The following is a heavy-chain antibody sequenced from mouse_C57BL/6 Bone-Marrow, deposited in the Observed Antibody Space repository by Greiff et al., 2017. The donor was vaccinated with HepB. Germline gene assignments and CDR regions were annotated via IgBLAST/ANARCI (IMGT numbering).Heavy chain of an antibody. J-gene: IGHJ3*01. CDR2: IYPGSGST. V-gene: IGHV1-55*01. CDR3: ARSLLLYGSSYGAY. D-gene: IGHD1-1*01. CDR1: DYTFTSYW. Sequence: QVQLQQPGAELVKPGASVKMSCKASDYTFTSYWITWVKQRPGQGLEWIGDIYPGSGSTNYNEKFKSKATLTVDTSSSTAYMQLSSLTSEDSAVYYCARSLLLYGSSYGAYWGQGTLVTVSA.